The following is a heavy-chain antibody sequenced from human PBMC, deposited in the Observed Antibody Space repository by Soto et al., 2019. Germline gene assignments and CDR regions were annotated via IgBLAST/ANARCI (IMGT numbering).Heavy chain of an antibody. CDR2: ISWNGGST. V-gene: IGHV3-20*04. D-gene: IGHD6-13*01. CDR1: GFTFDDYG. CDR3: ARGYSSSWYGWFDP. J-gene: IGHJ5*02. Sequence: SLRLSCAASGFTFDDYGMSWVRQAPGKGLEWVSGISWNGGSTGYADSVKGRFTISRDNAKNSLYLQMNSLRAEDTALYYCARGYSSSWYGWFDPWGQGTLVTVSS.